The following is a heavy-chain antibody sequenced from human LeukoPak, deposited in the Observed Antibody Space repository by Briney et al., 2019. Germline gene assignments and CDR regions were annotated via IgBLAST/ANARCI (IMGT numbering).Heavy chain of an antibody. D-gene: IGHD3-22*01. CDR3: ARGGPLYYYDSSGYSVVGY. J-gene: IGHJ4*02. Sequence: ASVKVSCKASGYTFTSYAMNWVRQAPGQGLEWMGWINTNTGNPTYAQGFTGRFVFSLDTSVSTAYLQISSLKAEDTAVYYCARGGPLYYYDSSGYSVVGYWGQGTLVTVSS. V-gene: IGHV7-4-1*02. CDR2: INTNTGNP. CDR1: GYTFTSYA.